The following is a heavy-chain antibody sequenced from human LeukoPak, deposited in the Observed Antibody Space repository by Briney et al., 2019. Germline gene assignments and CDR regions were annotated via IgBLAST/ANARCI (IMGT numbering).Heavy chain of an antibody. V-gene: IGHV5-51*01. Sequence: HGASLKISCKGSGYSFTSYWIGWVRQMPGKGLEWMGIIYPGDSDTRYSPSFQGQVTISADKSISTAYLQWSSLKASDTAMYYCARVECSSTSCYKGFDYWGQGTLVTVSS. CDR1: GYSFTSYW. CDR2: IYPGDSDT. D-gene: IGHD2-2*02. CDR3: ARVECSSTSCYKGFDY. J-gene: IGHJ4*02.